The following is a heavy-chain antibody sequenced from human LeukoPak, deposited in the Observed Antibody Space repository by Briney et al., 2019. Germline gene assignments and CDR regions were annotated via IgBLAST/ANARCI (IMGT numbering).Heavy chain of an antibody. J-gene: IGHJ3*02. CDR1: GGSISSSNW. D-gene: IGHD6-19*01. V-gene: IGHV4-4*02. Sequence: PSGTLSLTCAVSGGSISSSNWWRWVRQPPGKGLEWIGEIYHSGSTNYNPSLKSRVTISVDKSKNQFSLKLSSVTAADTAVYYCARADRIAVAGTGAFDIWGQGTMVTVSS. CDR3: ARADRIAVAGTGAFDI. CDR2: IYHSGST.